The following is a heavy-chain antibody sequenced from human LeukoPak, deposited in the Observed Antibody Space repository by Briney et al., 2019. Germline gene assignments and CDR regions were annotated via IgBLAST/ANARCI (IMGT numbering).Heavy chain of an antibody. CDR2: IKTKTDDAAT. J-gene: IGHJ4*02. Sequence: GGSLRLSCAASGFTFSNARMNWARQAPGKGLEWVARIKTKTDDAATDHSAPVKARFTISRDDSKTTLYLQMNGLKTEDTAIYYRTTYGGATADWGKGTLVTVSS. CDR3: TTYGGATAD. D-gene: IGHD1-26*01. CDR1: GFTFSNAR. V-gene: IGHV3-15*01.